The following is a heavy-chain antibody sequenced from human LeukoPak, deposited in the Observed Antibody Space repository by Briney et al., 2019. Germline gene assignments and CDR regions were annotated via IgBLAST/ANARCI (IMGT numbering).Heavy chain of an antibody. V-gene: IGHV3-74*01. Sequence: GGSLRLSCAASGFTFSSYWMHWVRQAPGKGLVWVSGISSDGTGTTYTDSVKGQFTISRDNTKNTLYLQLNSLRAEDTAVYYCARDVGKKTDYWGQGTLVTVSS. J-gene: IGHJ4*02. CDR1: GFTFSSYW. D-gene: IGHD1-1*01. CDR2: ISSDGTGT. CDR3: ARDVGKKTDY.